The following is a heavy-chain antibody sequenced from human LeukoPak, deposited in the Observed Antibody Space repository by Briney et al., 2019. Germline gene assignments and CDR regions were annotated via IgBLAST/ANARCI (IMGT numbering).Heavy chain of an antibody. D-gene: IGHD1-26*01. V-gene: IGHV1-18*01. CDR2: ISAYNRRT. CDR3: TSPRSGTYEFDY. Sequence: ASVNVSCKASGYSLLNYGFSWVRQAPGQGLERMGWISAYNRRTSYAQKFQGRLTMTIETSTSTAYMEVRGLRSDDTAVYYCTSPRSGTYEFDYWGQGILVTVSS. CDR1: GYSLLNYG. J-gene: IGHJ4*02.